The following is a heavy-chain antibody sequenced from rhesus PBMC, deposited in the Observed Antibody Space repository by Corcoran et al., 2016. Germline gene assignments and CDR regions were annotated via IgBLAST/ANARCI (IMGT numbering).Heavy chain of an antibody. J-gene: IGHJ4*01. CDR3: ATVAVGSYNY. V-gene: IGHV1-111*02. CDR1: GYTFTDYY. CDR2: VDPEDGEE. D-gene: IGHD4-29*01. Sequence: EVQLVQSGAEVKKPGASVKISCKASGYTFTDYYLPWVRQAPGKGLGWKRRVDPEDGEEIHAQKFQDIVTITADTSTDTAYMELSSLRSEDTAVYYCATVAVGSYNYWGQGVLVTVSS.